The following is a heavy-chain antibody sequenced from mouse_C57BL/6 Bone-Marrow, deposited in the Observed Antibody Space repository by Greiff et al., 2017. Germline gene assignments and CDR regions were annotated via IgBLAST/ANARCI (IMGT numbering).Heavy chain of an antibody. CDR2: ISSGGSYT. V-gene: IGHV5-6*01. D-gene: IGHD2-14*01. CDR3: ARREVRDWYFDV. J-gene: IGHJ1*01. CDR1: GFTFSSYG. Sequence: EVQRVESGGDLVKPGGSLKLSCAASGFTFSSYGMSWVRQTPDKRLEWVATISSGGSYTYYPDSVKGRFTISRDNAKNTLYLQMSSLKSEDTAMYYCARREVRDWYFDVWGAGTTVTVSS.